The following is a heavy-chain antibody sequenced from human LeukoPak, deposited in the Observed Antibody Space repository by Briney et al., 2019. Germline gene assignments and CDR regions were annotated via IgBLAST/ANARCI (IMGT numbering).Heavy chain of an antibody. CDR2: VKQDGSEK. CDR3: ARDTNGDGWFDP. D-gene: IGHD4-17*01. V-gene: IGHV3-7*01. CDR1: GFTFSRFW. Sequence: GGSLRLSCAASGFTFSRFWMSWVRQAPGKGLEWVANVKQDGSEKYYVDSVKGRFTISRDNAKNSLYLQMNSLRAEDTSVYYCARDTNGDGWFDPWGQGTLVTVSS. J-gene: IGHJ5*02.